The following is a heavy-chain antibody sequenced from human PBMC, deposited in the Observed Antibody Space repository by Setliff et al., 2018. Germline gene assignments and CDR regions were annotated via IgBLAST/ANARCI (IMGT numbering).Heavy chain of an antibody. CDR1: GGSISSYY. V-gene: IGHV4-59*01. CDR2: IYYNGRS. CDR3: AREGGGSGWTPDS. J-gene: IGHJ4*02. Sequence: SETLSLTCTVSGGSISSYYWSWIRQSPGKGLEWIGFIYYNGRSDHNPSFQSRVTMSVDRSKNQFSLNLRAMTAADTAVYYCAREGGGSGWTPDSWGQGTLVTVSS. D-gene: IGHD6-19*01.